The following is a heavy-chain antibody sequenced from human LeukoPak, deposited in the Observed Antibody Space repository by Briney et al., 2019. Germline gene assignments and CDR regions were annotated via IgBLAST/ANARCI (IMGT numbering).Heavy chain of an antibody. Sequence: SGPTLVNPTQTLTLTCTFSGFSLSTSGMRVSWIRQPPGKALEWLARIDWDDDKFYSTSLKTRLSISKDTSKNQVVLTMTNMDPVDTATYYCARDRQSGPFDYWGQGTLVTVSS. J-gene: IGHJ4*02. CDR2: IDWDDDK. CDR3: ARDRQSGPFDY. CDR1: GFSLSTSGMR. V-gene: IGHV2-70*04.